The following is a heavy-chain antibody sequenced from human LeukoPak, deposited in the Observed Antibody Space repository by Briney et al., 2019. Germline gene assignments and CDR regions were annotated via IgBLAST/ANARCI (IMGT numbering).Heavy chain of an antibody. CDR1: GYTFTNYY. CDR3: ARDHRHDDFWSRFDP. Sequence: ASVKVSCKASGYTFTNYYMHWVRQAPGQGPEWMGRINPSDGSTSYAQKFQGRVTMTRDTSTSTVYMELSSLRSEDTAVYYCARDHRHDDFWSRFDPWGPGTLVTVSS. J-gene: IGHJ5*02. CDR2: INPSDGST. V-gene: IGHV1-46*01. D-gene: IGHD3-3*01.